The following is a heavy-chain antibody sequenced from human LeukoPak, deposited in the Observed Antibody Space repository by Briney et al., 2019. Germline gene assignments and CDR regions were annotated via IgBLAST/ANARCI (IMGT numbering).Heavy chain of an antibody. V-gene: IGHV3-9*01. CDR2: ISWNSGSI. Sequence: PGGSLRLSCAASGFTFDDYAMHWVRQAPGKGLEWVSGISWNSGSIGYADPVKGRFTISRDNAKNSLYLQMNSLRAEDTALYYCAKGPYEWELRVEFDYWGQGTLVTVSS. D-gene: IGHD1-26*01. CDR3: AKGPYEWELRVEFDY. J-gene: IGHJ4*02. CDR1: GFTFDDYA.